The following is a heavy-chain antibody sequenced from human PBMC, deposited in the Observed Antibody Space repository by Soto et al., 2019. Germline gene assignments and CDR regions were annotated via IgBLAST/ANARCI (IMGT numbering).Heavy chain of an antibody. CDR3: ARDFRTTIFGVVPFWFDP. D-gene: IGHD3-3*01. V-gene: IGHV1-2*02. CDR1: GYTFTGYY. J-gene: IGHJ5*02. Sequence: ASVKVSCKASGYTFTGYYMHWVRQAPGQGLEWMGWINPNSGGTNYAQKFQGRVTMTRDTSISTAYMELSRLRSDDTAVYYCARDFRTTIFGVVPFWFDPWGQGTLVTVS. CDR2: INPNSGGT.